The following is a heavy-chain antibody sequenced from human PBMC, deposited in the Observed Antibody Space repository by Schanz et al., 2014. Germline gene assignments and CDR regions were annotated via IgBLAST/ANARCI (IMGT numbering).Heavy chain of an antibody. D-gene: IGHD3-10*01. CDR2: ISGSSENT. V-gene: IGHV3-23*04. Sequence: VQLVESGGGVVRPGGSLRLSCAGSGFTFSNYAIHWVRQAPGKGLEWVATISGSSENTYYADSVKGRVTISRDNSRNTLFLQMRNLRADDTALYYCAKGKSEVRGIILDYWGQGTMVVVSS. J-gene: IGHJ4*02. CDR1: GFTFSNYA. CDR3: AKGKSEVRGIILDY.